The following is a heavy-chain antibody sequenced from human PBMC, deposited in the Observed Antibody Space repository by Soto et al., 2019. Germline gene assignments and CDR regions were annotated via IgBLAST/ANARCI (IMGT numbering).Heavy chain of an antibody. CDR2: MNPNSGNT. Sequence: ASVKVSCKASGYTFTSYDINWVRQATGQGLEGMGWMNPNSGNTGYAQKFQGRVTMTRNTSISTAYMELSSLRSEDTAVYYCARGGTGYDFWSGYQSPDAFDIWGQGTMVTVSS. CDR1: GYTFTSYD. V-gene: IGHV1-8*01. D-gene: IGHD3-3*01. CDR3: ARGGTGYDFWSGYQSPDAFDI. J-gene: IGHJ3*02.